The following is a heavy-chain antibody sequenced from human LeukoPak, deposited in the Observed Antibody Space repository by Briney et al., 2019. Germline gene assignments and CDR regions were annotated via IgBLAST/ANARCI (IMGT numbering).Heavy chain of an antibody. Sequence: SGPTLVKPTQTLTLTCTFSGFSLSSGGVTVAWIRQPPGKALEWLSLIYWDDYKRYSPSLKSRLAITKDNSTNQVALTMTNMHPVDTGTYSCAHRRSGYTYAYYYFDSWDQGTLVTVSS. CDR3: AHRRSGYTYAYYYFDS. J-gene: IGHJ4*02. CDR1: GFSLSSGGVT. CDR2: IYWDDYK. V-gene: IGHV2-5*02. D-gene: IGHD5-18*01.